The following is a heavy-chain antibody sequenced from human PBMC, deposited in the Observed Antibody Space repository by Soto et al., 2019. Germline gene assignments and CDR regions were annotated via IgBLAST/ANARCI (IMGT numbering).Heavy chain of an antibody. Sequence: GESLKISCKGSGYSFTSYWISWVRQMPGKGLEWMWRIDPSDSYTNYSPSFQGHVTISADKSISTAYLQWSSLKASDTAMYYCARHHGSSHYYYYSMDVWGQETTVT. CDR2: IDPSDSYT. V-gene: IGHV5-10-1*01. J-gene: IGHJ6*02. CDR1: GYSFTSYW. D-gene: IGHD6-6*01. CDR3: ARHHGSSHYYYYSMDV.